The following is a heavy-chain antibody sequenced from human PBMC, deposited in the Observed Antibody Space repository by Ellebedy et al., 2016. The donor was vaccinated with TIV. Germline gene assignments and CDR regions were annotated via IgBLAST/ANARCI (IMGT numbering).Heavy chain of an antibody. CDR3: ASAARGSGAYESF. J-gene: IGHJ4*02. CDR2: VYSGGNT. D-gene: IGHD5-12*01. V-gene: IGHV3-66*01. CDR1: GFTVSGNY. Sequence: GESLKISCAASGFTVSGNYMSWVRQAPGKGLEWVSVVYSGGNTYYADSVKGRFTISRDNSKNTLSLEMNSLRADDTALYYCASAARGSGAYESFWGQGTLVTVSS.